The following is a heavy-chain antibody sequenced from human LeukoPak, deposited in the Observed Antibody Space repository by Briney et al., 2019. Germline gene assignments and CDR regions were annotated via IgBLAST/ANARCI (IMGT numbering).Heavy chain of an antibody. D-gene: IGHD6-13*01. CDR1: GGSISSNS. CDR3: SETSIAAADVLDY. CDR2: VYYNCSA. J-gene: IGHJ4*02. Sequence: SETLSLTCTVSGGSISSNSCCWVWQRPATGLGLNGIVYYNCSANYNSYLKSRVTISVDMDKSQFSLYLSLRTAAATAVYDCSETSIAAADVLDYWGQGTLVSV. V-gene: IGHV4-59*01.